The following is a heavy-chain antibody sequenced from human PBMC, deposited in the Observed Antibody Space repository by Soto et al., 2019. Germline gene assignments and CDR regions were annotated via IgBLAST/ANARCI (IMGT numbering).Heavy chain of an antibody. J-gene: IGHJ4*02. CDR2: VYDNGRP. V-gene: IGHV4-59*01. D-gene: IGHD3-9*01. CDR3: ARGVGSSPPRY. Sequence: SETLSRTCTISGGSISVYYWSWIRQSPRQGLEWIGYVYDNGRPYYSPSLKSRVTISADTSKNQISLKLTSATAADTAVYYCARGVGSSPPRYWGRGTLVTVS. CDR1: GGSISVYY.